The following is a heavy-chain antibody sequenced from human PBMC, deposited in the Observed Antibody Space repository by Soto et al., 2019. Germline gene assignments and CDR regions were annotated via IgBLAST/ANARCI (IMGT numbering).Heavy chain of an antibody. V-gene: IGHV4-34*01. CDR2: INHSGST. D-gene: IGHD3-3*01. CDR3: AREGDFCSANGYYYYGMDV. CDR1: GGSFSGYY. Sequence: SETLSLTCAVYGGSFSGYYWSWIRQPPGKGLEWIGEINHSGSTNYNPSLKSRVTISVDTSKNQFSLKLSSVTAADTAVYYCAREGDFCSANGYYYYGMDVWRQGTTVTVSS. J-gene: IGHJ6*02.